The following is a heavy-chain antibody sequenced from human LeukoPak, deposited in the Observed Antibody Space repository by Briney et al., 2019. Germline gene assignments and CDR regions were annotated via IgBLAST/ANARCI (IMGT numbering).Heavy chain of an antibody. V-gene: IGHV3-30-3*01. D-gene: IGHD2-15*01. Sequence: GGSLRLSCAASGFTFSSYAMRWVRQAPGKGLEWVAVISYDGSNKYYADSVKGRFTISRDNSKNTLYLQMNSLRAEDTAVYYCAKDYSVGYCSGGSCYGVFDYWGQGTLVTVSS. J-gene: IGHJ4*02. CDR2: ISYDGSNK. CDR3: AKDYSVGYCSGGSCYGVFDY. CDR1: GFTFSSYA.